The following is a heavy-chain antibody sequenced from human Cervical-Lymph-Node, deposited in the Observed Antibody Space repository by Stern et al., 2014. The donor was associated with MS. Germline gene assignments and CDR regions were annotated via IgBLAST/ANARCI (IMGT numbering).Heavy chain of an antibody. D-gene: IGHD6-13*01. J-gene: IGHJ5*02. V-gene: IGHV5-51*03. Sequence: EVQLLESGAEVKKPGESLKISCTGSGYSFTSYWIAWVRHMPGKGLAWMGIVDPGDSDTRYSPSFQGQVSISADKSTSTAYLQWSSLKASDTAMYYCARTRYSSSWYTFDPWGQGTLVTVSS. CDR1: GYSFTSYW. CDR2: VDPGDSDT. CDR3: ARTRYSSSWYTFDP.